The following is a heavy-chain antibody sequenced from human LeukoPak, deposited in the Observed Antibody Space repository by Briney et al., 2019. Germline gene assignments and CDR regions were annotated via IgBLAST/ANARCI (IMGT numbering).Heavy chain of an antibody. CDR1: GGSISSYY. V-gene: IGHV4-59*08. CDR2: IYYSGST. CDR3: ARHLSPYYYDSSGYGPFDP. D-gene: IGHD3-22*01. Sequence: PSETLSLTCTVSGGSISSYYWSWIRQPPGKGLEWIGYIYYSGSTNYNPSLKSRVTISVDTSKNQFSLKLSSVTAADTAVYYCARHLSPYYYDSSGYGPFDPWGQGTLVTVSS. J-gene: IGHJ5*02.